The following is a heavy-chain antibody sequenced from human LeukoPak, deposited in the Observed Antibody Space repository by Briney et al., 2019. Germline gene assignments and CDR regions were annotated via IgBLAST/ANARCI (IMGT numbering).Heavy chain of an antibody. CDR1: GGTFSSYA. V-gene: IGHV1-69*05. CDR2: IIPIFGTA. Sequence: SVKVSCKASGGTFSSYAISWVRQAPGQGLEWMGGIIPIFGTANYAQKLQGRVTITTDESTSTAYMELSSLRSEDTAVYYCAREYCEDIVVVPAACHFDYWGQGTLVTVSS. D-gene: IGHD2-2*01. J-gene: IGHJ4*02. CDR3: AREYCEDIVVVPAACHFDY.